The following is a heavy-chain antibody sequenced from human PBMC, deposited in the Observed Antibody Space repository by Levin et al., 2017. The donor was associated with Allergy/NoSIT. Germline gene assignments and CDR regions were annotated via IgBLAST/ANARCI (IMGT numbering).Heavy chain of an antibody. Sequence: GGSLRLSCVVSGFTFRNYGMHWFRQAPGKGLQWVANIAYDRSKTYYADSVKGRFTISRDNSKNTLYLQMNSLRGEDTAVYYCAKDFHDYGGNSPYDFWGQGTLVIVSP. CDR1: GFTFRNYG. CDR2: IAYDRSKT. V-gene: IGHV3-30*18. J-gene: IGHJ4*02. CDR3: AKDFHDYGGNSPYDF. D-gene: IGHD4-23*01.